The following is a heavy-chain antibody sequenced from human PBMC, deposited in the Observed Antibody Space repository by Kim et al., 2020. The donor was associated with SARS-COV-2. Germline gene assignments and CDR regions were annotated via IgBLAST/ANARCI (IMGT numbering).Heavy chain of an antibody. CDR1: GGSVSSGSYY. V-gene: IGHV4-61*03. CDR2: IYCSAST. J-gene: IGHJ4*01. Sequence: SETLSLTCTVSGGSVSSGSYYWSWIWPPRGQGLVWFGYIYCSASTNYNLSLKIRITISVDTSKNPFSLKPSSVTAADTAVYSSARARGYAFWSGLWNYF. CDR3: ARARGYAFWSGLWNYF. D-gene: IGHD3-3*01.